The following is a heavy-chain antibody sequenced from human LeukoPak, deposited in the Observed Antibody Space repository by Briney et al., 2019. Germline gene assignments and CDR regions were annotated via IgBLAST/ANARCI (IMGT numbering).Heavy chain of an antibody. V-gene: IGHV4-34*01. J-gene: IGHJ4*02. CDR2: ITDGERT. CDR3: VKRSRVAMPNALDLISDF. D-gene: IGHD6-13*01. CDR1: GDSFSGHY. Sequence: SETLSLTCAVYGDSFSGHYWSWIRQPPGKGLEWIGEITDGERTSYSPSLKSRATISVVPSQRQFSLELDSVPAAHTAIYYCVKRSRVAMPNALDLISDFWGQGTLVTVSS.